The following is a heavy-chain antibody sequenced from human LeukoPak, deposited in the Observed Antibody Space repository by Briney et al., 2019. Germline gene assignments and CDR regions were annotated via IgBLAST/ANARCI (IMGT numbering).Heavy chain of an antibody. CDR3: ARAKRWENDAFDI. Sequence: SETLSLTCTVSGFSISTYSWSWIRQPPGKGLEWVGYIYSSGGTDHNPSLKSRVTMSVDTSANQLSLKLNSVTAADTAVYYCARAKRWENDAFDIWGQGTLVTVAS. CDR1: GFSISTYS. J-gene: IGHJ3*02. V-gene: IGHV4-59*01. D-gene: IGHD1-26*01. CDR2: IYSSGGT.